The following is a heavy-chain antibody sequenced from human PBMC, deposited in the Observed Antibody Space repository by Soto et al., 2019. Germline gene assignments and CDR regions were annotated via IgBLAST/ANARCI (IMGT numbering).Heavy chain of an antibody. D-gene: IGHD3-22*01. CDR3: ARDAAERDSIFYYAVFDI. V-gene: IGHV3-7*05. J-gene: IGHJ3*02. CDR1: GFTFSYYS. CDR2: ISRDGGEE. Sequence: DVQLMESGGCLVQPGGSLRLSCAASGFTFSYYSMTWVRQAPGKGLEWVANISRDGGEEHYADSVKGRFSVSRDNAKESLYLQMNSLGIEDTAVYYCARDAAERDSIFYYAVFDIWAQGPMVNVSS.